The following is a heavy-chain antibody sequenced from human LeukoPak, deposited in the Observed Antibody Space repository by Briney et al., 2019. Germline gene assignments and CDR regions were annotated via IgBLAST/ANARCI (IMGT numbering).Heavy chain of an antibody. Sequence: GGSLRLSCAASGFTVSSNYMSWVRQAPGKGLEWVSVIYSGGSTYYADSVKGRFTISRDNSKNTLYLQMNSLRAEDTAVYYCARDQSSGDYPRYGMDVWGQGTTVTVSS. J-gene: IGHJ6*02. V-gene: IGHV3-53*01. CDR3: ARDQSSGDYPRYGMDV. D-gene: IGHD4-17*01. CDR1: GFTVSSNY. CDR2: IYSGGST.